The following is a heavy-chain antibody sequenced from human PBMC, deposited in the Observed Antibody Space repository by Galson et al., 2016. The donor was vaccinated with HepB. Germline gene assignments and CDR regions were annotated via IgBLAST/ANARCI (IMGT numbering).Heavy chain of an antibody. V-gene: IGHV3-23*01. CDR2: ISGGGDSR. CDR1: GFTFSNYA. Sequence: SLRLSCAASGFTFSNYAMSWVRQAPGKGLEWVSGISGGGDSRYYADSVRGRFSISRDNSKNPLYLQMKSLRADDTAVYYCATFHTSSLIYASALDYWGQGTLVIVSS. CDR3: ATFHTSSLIYASALDY. D-gene: IGHD6-6*01. J-gene: IGHJ4*02.